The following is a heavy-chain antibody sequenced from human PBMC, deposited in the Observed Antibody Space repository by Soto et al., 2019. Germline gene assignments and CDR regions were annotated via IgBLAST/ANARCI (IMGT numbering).Heavy chain of an antibody. D-gene: IGHD2-21*01. CDR3: ASSLKAGTYCGGECYPMGFQH. V-gene: IGHV1-69*13. CDR2: IIPIFGTA. CDR1: GSTFSSYA. Sequence: SVKVSCKASGSTFSSYAISWVRQAPGQGLEWMGGIIPIFGTANYAQKFQGRVTITADESTSTAYMELSSLRSEDTAVYYCASSLKAGTYCGGECYPMGFQHWGQGTLVTVSS. J-gene: IGHJ1*01.